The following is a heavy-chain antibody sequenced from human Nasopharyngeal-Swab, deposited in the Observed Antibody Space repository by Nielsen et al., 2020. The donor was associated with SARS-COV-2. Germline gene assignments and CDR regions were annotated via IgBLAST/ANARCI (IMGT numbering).Heavy chain of an antibody. CDR1: GFAFDDHA. CDR3: AKGRFYYYYYGMDV. D-gene: IGHD5-24*01. V-gene: IGHV3-9*01. J-gene: IGHJ6*02. CDR2: ISWNSDSI. Sequence: SLKISCAASGFAFDDHAMHWVRLAPGKGLEWVSGISWNSDSIGYADSVKGRFTISRDNAKNSLYLQMNSLRADDTALYYCAKGRFYYYYYGMDVWGQGTTVTVSS.